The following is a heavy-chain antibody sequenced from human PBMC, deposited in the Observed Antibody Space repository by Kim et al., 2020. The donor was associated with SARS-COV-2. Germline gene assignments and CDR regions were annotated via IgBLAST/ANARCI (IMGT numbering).Heavy chain of an antibody. CDR1: GYTFTRYY. V-gene: IGHV1-46*01. D-gene: IGHD3-10*01. Sequence: ASVKVSCKASGYTFTRYYINWVRQAPGQGLEWMGIINPSGGSRSYAQKFQGRVTMSRDTSTSTVYMELSSLRSEDTAVYYCARGSYYGAGSEGVLDVWGQGTTVIVSS. CDR3: ARGSYYGAGSEGVLDV. CDR2: INPSGGSR. J-gene: IGHJ6*02.